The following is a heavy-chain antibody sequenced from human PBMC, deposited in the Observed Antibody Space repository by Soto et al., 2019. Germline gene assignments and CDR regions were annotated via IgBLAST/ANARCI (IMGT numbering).Heavy chain of an antibody. CDR1: GFTFSSYA. V-gene: IGHV3-64D*08. J-gene: IGHJ4*02. CDR3: VKLVRGLAAYPLSFDY. D-gene: IGHD6-13*01. Sequence: GSLRLSCSASGFTFSSYAMHWVRQAPAKGLEYVSAISSNGGSTYYADSVKGRFTISRDNSKNTLYLQMSSLRAEDTAVYYCVKLVRGLAAYPLSFDYWGEGNLVTVSS. CDR2: ISSNGGST.